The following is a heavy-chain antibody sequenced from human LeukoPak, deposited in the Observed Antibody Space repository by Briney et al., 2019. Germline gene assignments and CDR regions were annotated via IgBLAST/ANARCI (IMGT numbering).Heavy chain of an antibody. J-gene: IGHJ6*03. D-gene: IGHD3-22*01. Sequence: GGSLRLSCAASGFTFSSYTMHWVRQAPGKGLEWVAVISYDGSNKYYADSVKGRFTISRDNSKNTLYLQMNSLRAEDTAVYYCAKPGVVITSVYMDVWGKGTTVTVSS. CDR3: AKPGVVITSVYMDV. CDR1: GFTFSSYT. CDR2: ISYDGSNK. V-gene: IGHV3-30-3*02.